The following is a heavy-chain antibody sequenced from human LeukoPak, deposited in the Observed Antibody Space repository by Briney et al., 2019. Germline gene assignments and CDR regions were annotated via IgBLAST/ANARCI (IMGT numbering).Heavy chain of an antibody. CDR1: GGSFSGYY. J-gene: IGHJ4*02. V-gene: IGHV4-34*01. CDR2: INHSGST. CDR3: ARSRGNRFAYYFDY. D-gene: IGHD1-14*01. Sequence: KPSETLSLTCAVYGGSFSGYYWSWIRQPPGKGLEWIGEINHSGSTNYNPSLKSRVTISVDTSKNQFSLKLSSVTAADTAVYYCARSRGNRFAYYFDYWGQGTLVTVSS.